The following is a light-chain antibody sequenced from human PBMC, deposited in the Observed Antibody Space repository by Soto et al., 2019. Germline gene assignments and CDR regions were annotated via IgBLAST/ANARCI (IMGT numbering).Light chain of an antibody. CDR1: QSISSR. J-gene: IGKJ1*01. CDR2: KAS. CDR3: QQYNNYWT. Sequence: DIQMTQSPSTLSASVGDRVTITCRASQSISSRLAWYQQKPGEAPKLLIYKASSLESGVPSRFSGSEFGTEFTITISSLQPDDFATYYCQQYNNYWTFGQGTKVEIK. V-gene: IGKV1-5*03.